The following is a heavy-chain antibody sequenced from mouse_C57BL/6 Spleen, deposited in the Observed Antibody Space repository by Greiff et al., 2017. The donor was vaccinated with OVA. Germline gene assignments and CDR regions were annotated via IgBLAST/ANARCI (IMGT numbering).Heavy chain of an antibody. D-gene: IGHD2-1*01. CDR1: GFTFTDYY. CDR2: IRNKANGYTT. J-gene: IGHJ4*01. CDR3: ARSLYGNYPYYAMDY. V-gene: IGHV7-3*01. Sequence: EVHLVESGGGLVQPGGSLSLSCAASGFTFTDYYMSWVRQPPGKALEWLGFIRNKANGYTTEYSASVKGRFTISRDNSQSILYLQMNALRAEDSATYYCARSLYGNYPYYAMDYWGQGTSVTVSS.